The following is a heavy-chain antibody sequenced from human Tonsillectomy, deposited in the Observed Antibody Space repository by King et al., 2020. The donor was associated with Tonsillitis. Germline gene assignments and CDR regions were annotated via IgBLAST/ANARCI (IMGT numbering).Heavy chain of an antibody. J-gene: IGHJ3*02. D-gene: IGHD3-10*01. CDR1: GGSISSASYY. V-gene: IGHV4-39*01. CDR3: VRSRGRGPFDI. CDR2: IYYSGST. Sequence: LQLQESGPGLVKPSDTLSLTCTVSGGSISSASYYWGWIRQPPGKGLEWIADIYYSGSTYYNPSLRSRGTISVDTSKNQFSLRLTSVTASDTAVYYCVRSRGRGPFDIWGQGTMVTVSS.